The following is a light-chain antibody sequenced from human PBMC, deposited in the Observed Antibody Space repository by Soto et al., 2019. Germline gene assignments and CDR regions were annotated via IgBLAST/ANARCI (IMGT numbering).Light chain of an antibody. CDR2: GAS. Sequence: EVVLTQSPGTLSLSPGERATLSCRASRSVSSNYLGWYQQRPGQAPRLLIYGASSRATGIPDRFSGSGSGTDFTLTISRLEPEDFAVYYCQQYGSSSTWTFGQGTKVEIK. CDR3: QQYGSSSTWT. J-gene: IGKJ1*01. CDR1: RSVSSNY. V-gene: IGKV3-20*01.